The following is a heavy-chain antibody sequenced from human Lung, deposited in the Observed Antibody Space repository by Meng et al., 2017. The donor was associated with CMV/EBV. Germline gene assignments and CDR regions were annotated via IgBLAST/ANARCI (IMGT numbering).Heavy chain of an antibody. CDR2: INITTGNP. CDR1: GYTFTSSS. Sequence: QGRVVPRGFWFKELGYSVKVSGQAAGYTFTSSSMNWVRHAPGQGLEWMGWINITTGNPTYAQGFTGRFVFSLDTSVSTAYLQIDSLKADDTAVYYCARGNGWRFDYWGQGTLVTVSS. D-gene: IGHD6-19*01. CDR3: ARGNGWRFDY. V-gene: IGHV7-4-1*01. J-gene: IGHJ4*02.